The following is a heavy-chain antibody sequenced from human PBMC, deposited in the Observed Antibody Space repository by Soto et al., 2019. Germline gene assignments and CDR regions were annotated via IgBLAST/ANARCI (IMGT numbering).Heavy chain of an antibody. CDR1: GYTFTDYY. CDR3: ARDWYYFDSSGYSKPVYYYYYGLDV. Sequence: ASVKVSCKASGYTFTDYYIHWVRQAPGQGLEWLGWINPNTGATKYAQKFQGRVTMTRDTSTTTAYMDLSRLRSDDTAVYFCARDWYYFDSSGYSKPVYYYYYGLDVWGQGTTVTVSS. V-gene: IGHV1-2*02. CDR2: INPNTGAT. D-gene: IGHD3-22*01. J-gene: IGHJ6*02.